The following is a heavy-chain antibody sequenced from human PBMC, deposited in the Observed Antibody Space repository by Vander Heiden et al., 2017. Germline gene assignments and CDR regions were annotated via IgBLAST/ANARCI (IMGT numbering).Heavy chain of an antibody. D-gene: IGHD2-21*01. CDR2: IWYDGSNK. V-gene: IGHV3-33*08. J-gene: IGHJ4*02. CDR3: ARGGDSNYFDY. Sequence: QVQLVASAGAWLQPGRSLGRSCAVSGFTFRTHGTPWLRQAPGKGLEWVAVIWYDGSNKYYADSVKGRFTIYRDNSKNTLYLQMNSLRAEDTAVYYCARGGDSNYFDYWGQGTLVTVSS. CDR1: GFTFRTHG.